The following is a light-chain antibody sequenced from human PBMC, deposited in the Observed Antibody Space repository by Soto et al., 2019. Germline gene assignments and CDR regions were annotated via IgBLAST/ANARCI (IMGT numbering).Light chain of an antibody. Sequence: QSVLTQPASVSRSPGQSITISCTGTSSDVGGYNYVSWYQQHPGKAPKLMIYEVSNRPSGVSNRFSGYKSGNTASLTISGLQAEDEADYYCSSYTSSSTQVCGTGTKV. CDR3: SSYTSSSTQV. J-gene: IGLJ1*01. V-gene: IGLV2-14*01. CDR1: SSDVGGYNY. CDR2: EVS.